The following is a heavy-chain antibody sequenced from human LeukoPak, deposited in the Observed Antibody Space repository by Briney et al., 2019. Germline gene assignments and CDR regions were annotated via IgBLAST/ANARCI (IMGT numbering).Heavy chain of an antibody. CDR1: GFTFSSHG. V-gene: IGHV3-23*01. CDR3: AKEAGTRAGGY. J-gene: IGHJ4*02. CDR2: SSSIGGRT. D-gene: IGHD1-14*01. Sequence: GGSLRLSCAASGFTFSSHGMNWVRQAPGKGLEWVSGSSSIGGRTYYADSVKGRFTVTRDNSRNTLHLQMNSLRVEDTGVYYCAKEAGTRAGGYWGQGTLVTVSS.